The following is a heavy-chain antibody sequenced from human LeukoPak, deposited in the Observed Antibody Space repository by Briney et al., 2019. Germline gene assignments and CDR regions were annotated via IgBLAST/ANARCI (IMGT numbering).Heavy chain of an antibody. Sequence: GGSLRLSCAAFGFTFSSYSMNWVRQAPGKGLEWVSSISSSSSYIYYADSVKGRFTISRDNAKNSLYLQMNSLRAEDTAVYYCARQVPFDYYDRSDAFDIWGQGTMVTVSS. CDR1: GFTFSSYS. CDR3: ARQVPFDYYDRSDAFDI. D-gene: IGHD3-22*01. CDR2: ISSSSSYI. J-gene: IGHJ3*02. V-gene: IGHV3-21*01.